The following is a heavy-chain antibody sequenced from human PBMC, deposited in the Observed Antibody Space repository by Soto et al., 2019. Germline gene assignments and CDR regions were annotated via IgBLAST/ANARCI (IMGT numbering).Heavy chain of an antibody. Sequence: QVQLVESGGGVVQPGRSLRLSCAASGFTFSGLGMHWVRQAPGKGLEWVAVITYDGNNIYYADAAKGRFTISRDNSKDTLYLQMNMLRADDTAVYYRAIDGLGHTTCFGYLDYWGKGTPVTVSS. J-gene: IGHJ4*02. V-gene: IGHV3-33*01. CDR2: ITYDGNNI. CDR1: GFTFSGLG. CDR3: AIDGLGHTTCFGYLDY. D-gene: IGHD1-26*01.